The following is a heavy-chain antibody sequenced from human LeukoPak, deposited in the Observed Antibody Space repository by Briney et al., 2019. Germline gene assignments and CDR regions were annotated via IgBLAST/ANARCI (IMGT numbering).Heavy chain of an antibody. CDR3: TRDFDAATGY. CDR2: INPDVSST. Sequence: PGGALRLSCGASGFTFSTYWMHWVRQAPGKGLVWVSRINPDVSSTGYADSVRGRFTISRDNAKNTLYLQMNSLRAEDTAVYYCTRDFDAATGYWGQGTLVTVSS. D-gene: IGHD3-9*01. CDR1: GFTFSTYW. J-gene: IGHJ4*02. V-gene: IGHV3-74*01.